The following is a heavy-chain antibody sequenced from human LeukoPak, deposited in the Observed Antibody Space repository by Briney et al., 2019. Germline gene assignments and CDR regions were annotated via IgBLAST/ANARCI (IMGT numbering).Heavy chain of an antibody. J-gene: IGHJ6*03. Sequence: GGSLRLSCAASGFTFSSYGMHWVRQAPGKGLEWVAVISYDGSSKYYADSVKGRFTISRDNSKNTLYLQMNSLRAEDTAVYYCAKDRVSMVRGVYYYYYYMDVWGKGTTVTVSS. D-gene: IGHD3-10*01. CDR2: ISYDGSSK. CDR1: GFTFSSYG. CDR3: AKDRVSMVRGVYYYYYYMDV. V-gene: IGHV3-30*18.